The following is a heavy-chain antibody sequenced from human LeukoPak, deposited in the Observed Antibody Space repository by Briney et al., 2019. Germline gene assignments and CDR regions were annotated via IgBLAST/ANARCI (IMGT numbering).Heavy chain of an antibody. J-gene: IGHJ3*02. Sequence: GSLRLSCAASGFTVSSNYMSWVRQAPGKGLEWVSVIYSGGSTYYADSVKGRFTISRDNSKNTLYLQMNSLRAEDTAVYYCARDPPGANAFDIWGQGTMVTVSS. CDR2: IYSGGST. V-gene: IGHV3-53*01. CDR1: GFTVSSNY. CDR3: ARDPPGANAFDI.